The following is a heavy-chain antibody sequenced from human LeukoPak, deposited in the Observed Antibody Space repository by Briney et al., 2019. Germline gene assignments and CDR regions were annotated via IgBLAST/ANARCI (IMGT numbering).Heavy chain of an antibody. Sequence: GGSLRLSCAASGFTVSSNYMSWVRQAPGKGLEWVSVIYSGGSTYYADSVKGRFTISRDNSKNTLYLQMNSLRAEDTAVYYCARAHHLRKSIAARNDAFDIWGQGTMVTVSS. D-gene: IGHD6-6*01. V-gene: IGHV3-53*01. J-gene: IGHJ3*02. CDR3: ARAHHLRKSIAARNDAFDI. CDR2: IYSGGST. CDR1: GFTVSSNY.